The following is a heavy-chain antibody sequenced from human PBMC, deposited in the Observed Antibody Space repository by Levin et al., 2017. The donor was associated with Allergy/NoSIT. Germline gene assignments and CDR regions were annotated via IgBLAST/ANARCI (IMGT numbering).Heavy chain of an antibody. J-gene: IGHJ6*02. D-gene: IGHD6-19*01. V-gene: IGHV3-15*07. CDR2: IKGRSDGGTI. Sequence: GGSLSLSCVASGFSFSDHYMDWVRQAPGKGLEWVGRIKGRSDGGTIDYAAPVKDRFVISRDDSKKTVYLQMNSLKTEDTALYYCVTAVRYNSGMDVWGQGTTVTVSS. CDR3: VTAVRYNSGMDV. CDR1: GFSFSDHY.